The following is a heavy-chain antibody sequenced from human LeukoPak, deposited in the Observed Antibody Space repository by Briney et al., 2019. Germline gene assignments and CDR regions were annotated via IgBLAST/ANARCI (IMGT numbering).Heavy chain of an antibody. V-gene: IGHV3-23*01. Sequence: RGSLRLSCAASGFTFSSYAMSWVRQAPGKGLEWVSGISTSGGSSSYADSVKGRFTISRDNPRNTLYMQMNSLRAEDTALYYCAIMHPYYDGSGYWVQWGQGTLVTVSS. CDR3: AIMHPYYDGSGYWVQ. J-gene: IGHJ4*02. CDR2: ISTSGGSS. CDR1: GFTFSSYA. D-gene: IGHD3-22*01.